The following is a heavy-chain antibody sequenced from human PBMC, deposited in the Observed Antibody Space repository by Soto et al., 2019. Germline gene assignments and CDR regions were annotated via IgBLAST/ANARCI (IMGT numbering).Heavy chain of an antibody. Sequence: QVQLQESGPELVKPSETLSLTCTVSGGSISSYYWSWIRQPAGKGLEWIGRIYTSGSTNYNPSLNSRVTMSADTSKNQFFLKLSSVTAADTAVYYCARESSGSYRGLGFDYWGQGTLVTVSS. V-gene: IGHV4-4*07. D-gene: IGHD1-26*01. CDR1: GGSISSYY. CDR2: IYTSGST. CDR3: ARESSGSYRGLGFDY. J-gene: IGHJ4*02.